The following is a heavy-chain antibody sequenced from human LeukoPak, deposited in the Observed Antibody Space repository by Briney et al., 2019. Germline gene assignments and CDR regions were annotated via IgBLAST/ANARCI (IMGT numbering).Heavy chain of an antibody. Sequence: GGSLRLSCAASGFTFSSYSMNWVRQAPGKGLEWVSSISSSSSYIYYADSVKGRFTISRDNSKNTLYLQMNSLRAEDTAVYYCAKDHTYSGSYAYFDYWGQGTLVTVSS. CDR2: ISSSSSYI. CDR3: AKDHTYSGSYAYFDY. V-gene: IGHV3-21*04. J-gene: IGHJ4*02. D-gene: IGHD1-26*01. CDR1: GFTFSSYS.